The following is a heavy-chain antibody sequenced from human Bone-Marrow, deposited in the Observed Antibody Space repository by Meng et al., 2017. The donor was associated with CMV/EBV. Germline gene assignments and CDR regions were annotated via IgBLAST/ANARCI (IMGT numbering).Heavy chain of an antibody. CDR2: ISAYNGNT. CDR1: GYTFTSYG. V-gene: IGHV1-18*01. Sequence: ASVKVSCKASGYTFTSYGISWVRQAPGQGLEWMGWISAYNGNTNYAQKLQGRVTMTTDTSTSTAYMELRSLRSDDTAVYYCASSLRPGGYFDYWGQGTLVTVSS. CDR3: ASSLRPGGYFDY. J-gene: IGHJ4*02. D-gene: IGHD3-10*01.